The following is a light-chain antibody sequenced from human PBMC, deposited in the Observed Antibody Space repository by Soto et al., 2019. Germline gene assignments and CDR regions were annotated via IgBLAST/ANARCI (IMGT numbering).Light chain of an antibody. CDR3: TSYAGGNNV. J-gene: IGLJ1*01. V-gene: IGLV2-8*01. CDR2: EVN. CDR1: SSDVGAYNY. Sequence: QSALTQPPSASGSPGQSVTISCSGTSSDVGAYNYVSWYQQHPGKVPKLMVYEVNKRPSGVPDRFSVSKSGNTASLTVSGLQAEDEADYYCTSYAGGNNVFGTGTKVTVL.